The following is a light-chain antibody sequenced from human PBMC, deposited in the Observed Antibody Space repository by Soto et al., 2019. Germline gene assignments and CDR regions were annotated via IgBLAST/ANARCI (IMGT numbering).Light chain of an antibody. CDR2: GVS. J-gene: IGKJ1*01. Sequence: EIVLTQSPDTPSLSPGERATLSCRASQTVTSGYLAWYQQKPGQAPRLIIYGVSTGATGIPDRFSGSVSGTDGTITISRLEKEDGSVYFCQVYGTSSKTFGQGTKVDIK. CDR1: QTVTSGY. CDR3: QVYGTSSKT. V-gene: IGKV3-20*01.